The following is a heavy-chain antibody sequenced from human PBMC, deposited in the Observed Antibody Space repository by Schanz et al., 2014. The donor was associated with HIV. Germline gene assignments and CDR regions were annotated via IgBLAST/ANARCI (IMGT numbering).Heavy chain of an antibody. J-gene: IGHJ6*02. V-gene: IGHV1-18*01. CDR2: INTYNGNT. CDR3: ARDGEPYGIDV. Sequence: QVQLVQSGAEVKKPGASVKVSCKASGYTFNSYGIVWVRQAPGQGLEWMGWINTYNGNTNYAQKFQGRVTMTTDTSTTTAYMELRGLRPDDTAIYYCARDGEPYGIDVWGQGTPVTVSS. CDR1: GYTFNSYG. D-gene: IGHD2-21*01.